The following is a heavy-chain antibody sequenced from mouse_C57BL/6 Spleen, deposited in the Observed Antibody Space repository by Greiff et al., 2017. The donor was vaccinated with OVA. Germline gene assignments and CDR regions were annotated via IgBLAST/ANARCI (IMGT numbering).Heavy chain of an antibody. Sequence: DVHLVESGGGLVKPGGSLKLSCAASGFTFSDYGMHWVRQAPEKGLEWVAYISSGSSTIYYADTVKGRFTISRDNAKNTLFLQMTSLRSEDTAMYYCATNWDGFAYWGQGTLVTVSA. CDR3: ATNWDGFAY. CDR1: GFTFSDYG. D-gene: IGHD4-1*01. CDR2: ISSGSSTI. J-gene: IGHJ3*01. V-gene: IGHV5-17*01.